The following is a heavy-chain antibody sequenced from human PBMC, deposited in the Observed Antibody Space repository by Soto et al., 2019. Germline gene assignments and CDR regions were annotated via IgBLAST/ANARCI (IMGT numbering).Heavy chain of an antibody. Sequence: EVQLLESGGGLVQPGGSLRLSCTPSGFTFSSYAMNWVRQAPGKGLEWVSAITASGGTRYYADSVKGRFTISRDNSKNTLYLQMNSLRAEDTAIYYCAKGPLGAVAGTERYFDSWGQGTLVTVSS. J-gene: IGHJ4*02. D-gene: IGHD6-19*01. CDR3: AKGPLGAVAGTERYFDS. V-gene: IGHV3-23*01. CDR1: GFTFSSYA. CDR2: ITASGGTR.